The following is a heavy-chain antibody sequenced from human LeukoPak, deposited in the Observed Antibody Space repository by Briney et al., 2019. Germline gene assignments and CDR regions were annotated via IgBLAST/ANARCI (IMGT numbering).Heavy chain of an antibody. J-gene: IGHJ4*02. CDR2: MSNSGHT. D-gene: IGHD6-13*01. V-gene: IGHV4-61*01. CDR3: ARVSAAGTGPDY. Sequence: SETLSLTCTVSGGSVSSGNYYWSRIRQPPGKGLGWIGFMSNSGHTDSTPSLESRVIISVDTSKNQFSLKLNSVTAADTAVYYCARVSAAGTGPDYWGQGTLVTVSS. CDR1: GGSVSSGNYY.